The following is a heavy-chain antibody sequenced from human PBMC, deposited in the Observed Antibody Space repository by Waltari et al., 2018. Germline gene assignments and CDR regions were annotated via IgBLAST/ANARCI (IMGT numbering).Heavy chain of an antibody. V-gene: IGHV1-69*04. J-gene: IGHJ5*02. Sequence: QVQLVQSGAEVKKPGSSVKVSCKASGGTFSSYAISWVRQAPGQGLEWMGTIIPILGIANHAQKFQGRVTSTADKSTSTAYMELSSLRSEDTAVYYCARDYYDSSGYDPWGWFDPWGQGTLVTVSS. CDR3: ARDYYDSSGYDPWGWFDP. D-gene: IGHD3-22*01. CDR2: IIPILGIA. CDR1: GGTFSSYA.